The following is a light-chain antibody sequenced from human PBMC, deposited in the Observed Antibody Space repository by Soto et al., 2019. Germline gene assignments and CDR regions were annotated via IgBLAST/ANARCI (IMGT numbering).Light chain of an antibody. V-gene: IGKV3-20*01. CDR2: GAS. Sequence: EIVLRQSPGTLSLSPGERATLSCRASLSVSSNYLAWYQQKPGQAPRLLIYGASSRATGIPDRFSGSGSGTDFTLTISRLEPEDFAVYYCQQYGSSSWTFGQGTKVAIK. CDR1: LSVSSNY. CDR3: QQYGSSSWT. J-gene: IGKJ1*01.